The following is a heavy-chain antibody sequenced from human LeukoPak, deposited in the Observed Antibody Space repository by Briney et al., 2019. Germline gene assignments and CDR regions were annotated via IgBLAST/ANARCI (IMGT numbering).Heavy chain of an antibody. CDR2: IYSGGST. CDR3: ARAQYYYDSSGYYYYFDY. CDR1: GFTVSSNY. Sequence: GGSLRLSCAASGFTVSSNYMSWVRQAPGKGLDWVSVIYSGGSTYYADSVKGRFTISRDNSKNTLYLQMNSLRADDTAVYYCARAQYYYDSSGYYYYFDYWGQGTLVTVSS. V-gene: IGHV3-53*01. J-gene: IGHJ4*02. D-gene: IGHD3-22*01.